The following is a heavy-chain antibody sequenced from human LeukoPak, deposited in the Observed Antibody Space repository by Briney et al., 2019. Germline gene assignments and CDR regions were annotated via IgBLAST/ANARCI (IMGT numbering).Heavy chain of an antibody. Sequence: SETLSLTCAVSGGSFNDYYWTWIRQPPGKGLEWIGEINHSGATNYNPSLKSRVTISVDTSKNQISLKLSSVTAADTAVYYCARASSKDYYGSGSYRGWVDPWGQGTLVTVSS. CDR2: INHSGAT. D-gene: IGHD3-10*01. V-gene: IGHV4-34*01. CDR1: GGSFNDYY. CDR3: ARASSKDYYGSGSYRGWVDP. J-gene: IGHJ5*02.